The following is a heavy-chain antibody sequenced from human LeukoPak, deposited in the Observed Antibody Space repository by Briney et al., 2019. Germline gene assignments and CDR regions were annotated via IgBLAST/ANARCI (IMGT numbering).Heavy chain of an antibody. CDR2: ISGSGGSGGGT. D-gene: IGHD1/OR15-1a*01. CDR3: AKGPRAQEHYTHRFDD. Sequence: GGSLRLSCAASGFTFSTYGMSWVCQAPGKGLEWVSGISGSGGSGGGTNYADSVKGRFTISRDNSKNTVYLQMNSLRAEDTAVYYCAKGPRAQEHYTHRFDDWGQGTLVTVSS. CDR1: GFTFSTYG. V-gene: IGHV3-23*01. J-gene: IGHJ4*02.